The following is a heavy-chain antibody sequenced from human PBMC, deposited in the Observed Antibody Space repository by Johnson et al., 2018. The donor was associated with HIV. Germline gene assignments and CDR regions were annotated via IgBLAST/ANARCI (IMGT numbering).Heavy chain of an antibody. V-gene: IGHV3-30-3*01. Sequence: VQVVESGGGVVQPGRSLRLSCAASGFTFSSYAMHWVRQAPGKGLEWMAVISYDGSNKYYADSVKGRFTISRDNSKNTLYLQMNSLRAEDTAVYYCWSWGRDAFDIWGQGTMVTVSS. CDR1: GFTFSSYA. J-gene: IGHJ3*02. CDR3: WSWGRDAFDI. CDR2: ISYDGSNK. D-gene: IGHD7-27*01.